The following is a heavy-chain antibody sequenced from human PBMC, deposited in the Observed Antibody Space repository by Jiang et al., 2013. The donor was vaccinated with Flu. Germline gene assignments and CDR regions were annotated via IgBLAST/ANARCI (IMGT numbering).Heavy chain of an antibody. CDR2: ISPYNGDS. J-gene: IGHJ6*02. CDR1: GYTFINYP. Sequence: GAEVKKPGASVKVSCKASGYTFINYPIRWVRQAPGQGLEWVGWISPYNGDSNNAQKFQGRVTMTTDTSTTTAYVELKSLRSDDTAVYFCARDASAGMDVWGQG. V-gene: IGHV1-18*01. CDR3: ARDASAGMDV.